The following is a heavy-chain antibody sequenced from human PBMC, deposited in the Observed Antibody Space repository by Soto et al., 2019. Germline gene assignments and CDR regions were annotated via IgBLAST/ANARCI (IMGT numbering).Heavy chain of an antibody. CDR1: GFTFSNAW. CDR3: TTSMVRGVIIPSGRWFDP. CDR2: IKSKTDGGTT. J-gene: IGHJ5*02. Sequence: GGSLRLSCAASGFTFSNAWMSWVRQAPGKGLEWVGRIKSKTDGGTTDYAAPVKGRFTISRDDSKNTLYLQMNSLKTEDTAVYYCTTSMVRGVIIPSGRWFDPWGQGTLVTVSS. V-gene: IGHV3-15*01. D-gene: IGHD3-10*01.